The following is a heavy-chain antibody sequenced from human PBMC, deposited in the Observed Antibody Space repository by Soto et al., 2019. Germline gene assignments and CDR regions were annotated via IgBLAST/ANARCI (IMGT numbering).Heavy chain of an antibody. D-gene: IGHD3-22*01. CDR2: INPGNGNT. Sequence: ASVKVSCKASGYTFTSYGMNWVRQAPGRGLEWMGWINPGNGNTKYSQKFQGRVIIERDTSASTAYMELSSLRSEDTAVYYCARNYFDSRGYSNYFAPWGQGTLVTVSS. CDR1: GYTFTSYG. CDR3: ARNYFDSRGYSNYFAP. V-gene: IGHV1-3*01. J-gene: IGHJ5*02.